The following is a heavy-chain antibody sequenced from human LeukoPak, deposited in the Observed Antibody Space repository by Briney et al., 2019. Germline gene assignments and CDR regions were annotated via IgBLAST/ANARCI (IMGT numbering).Heavy chain of an antibody. CDR2: IKSKTDGWTT. J-gene: IGHJ4*02. CDR3: TTERH. CDR1: GFTFSNAW. V-gene: IGHV3-15*01. Sequence: GGSLRLSCAASGFTFSNAWMSWVRQAPGKGLEWVGRIKSKTDGWTTDYAAPVKGRFTISRDDSKNTLYLQMNSLKTEDTAVYYSTTERHWGQGTLVTVSS.